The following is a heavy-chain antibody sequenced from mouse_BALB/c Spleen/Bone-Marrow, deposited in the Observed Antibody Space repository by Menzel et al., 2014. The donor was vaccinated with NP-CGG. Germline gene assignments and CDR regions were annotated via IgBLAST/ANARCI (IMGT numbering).Heavy chain of an antibody. CDR2: INPDSSTI. V-gene: IGHV4-1*02. CDR3: ARLSYYGRFAY. D-gene: IGHD1-1*01. CDR1: GFDFSRYW. J-gene: IGHJ3*01. Sequence: VQLQQSGGGLVQPGGSLKLSCAASGFDFSRYWMSWVRQAPGKGLEWIGEINPDSSTINYAPSLKDKFILSRDNAKNTLYLQMSIVRSDDTALYYCARLSYYGRFAYWGQGTLVTVSA.